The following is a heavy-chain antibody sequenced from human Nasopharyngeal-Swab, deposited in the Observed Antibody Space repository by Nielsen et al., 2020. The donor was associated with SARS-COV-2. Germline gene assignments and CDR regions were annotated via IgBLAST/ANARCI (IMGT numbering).Heavy chain of an antibody. CDR2: IRSKGNSYAT. D-gene: IGHD3-9*01. V-gene: IGHV3-73*01. CDR3: ARSYNPGGFGWLLSND. Sequence: GESLKISCAASGFIFSDSAIHWVRQASGKGLEWVGRIRSKGNSYATEYAASVEGRFTISRDDSKNTAYLQMNSLTVDDTAVYYCARSYNPGGFGWLLSNDWGQGTLVTVSS. J-gene: IGHJ4*02. CDR1: GFIFSDSA.